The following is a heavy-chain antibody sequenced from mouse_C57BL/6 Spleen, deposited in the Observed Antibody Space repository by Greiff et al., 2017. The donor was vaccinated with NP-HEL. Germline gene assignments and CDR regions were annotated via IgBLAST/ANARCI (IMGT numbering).Heavy chain of an antibody. V-gene: IGHV5-4*01. J-gene: IGHJ1*03. Sequence: EVKLEESGGGLVKPGGSLKLSCAASGFTFSSYAMSWVRQTPEKRLEWVATISDGGSYTYYPDNVKGRFTISRDNAKNNLYLQMSHLKSEDTAMYYCAREDTGTGYFDVWGTGTTVTVSS. CDR2: ISDGGSYT. CDR3: AREDTGTGYFDV. CDR1: GFTFSSYA. D-gene: IGHD4-1*01.